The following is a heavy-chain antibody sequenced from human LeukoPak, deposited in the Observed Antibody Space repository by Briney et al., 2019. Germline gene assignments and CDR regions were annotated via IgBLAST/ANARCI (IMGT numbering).Heavy chain of an antibody. CDR2: ISSSSSTI. D-gene: IGHD1-26*01. V-gene: IGHV3-48*01. CDR3: AKDRRGSYSAY. J-gene: IGHJ4*02. CDR1: GFTFSSYS. Sequence: GGSLRLSCAASGFTFSSYSMNWVRQAPGKGLEWVSYISSSSSTIYYADSVKGRFTISRDNSKNTLYLQMNSLRAEDTAVYYCAKDRRGSYSAYWGQGTLVTVSS.